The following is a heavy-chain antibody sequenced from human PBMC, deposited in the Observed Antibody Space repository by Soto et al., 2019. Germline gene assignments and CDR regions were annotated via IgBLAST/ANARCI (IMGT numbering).Heavy chain of an antibody. Sequence: GESLKISCKGSGYSFTSYWIGWVRQMPGKGLEWMGIIYPGDSDTRYSPSFQGQVTISADKSISTAYLQWSSLKASDTAMYYCARTYCSSTSCYYYYYMDVWGKGTTVTVSS. V-gene: IGHV5-51*01. D-gene: IGHD2-2*01. CDR1: GYSFTSYW. J-gene: IGHJ6*03. CDR3: ARTYCSSTSCYYYYYMDV. CDR2: IYPGDSDT.